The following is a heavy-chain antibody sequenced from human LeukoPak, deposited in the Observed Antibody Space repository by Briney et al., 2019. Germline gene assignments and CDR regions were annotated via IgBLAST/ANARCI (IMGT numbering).Heavy chain of an antibody. V-gene: IGHV3-7*01. CDR1: GFTFSSYW. D-gene: IGHD2-15*01. Sequence: GGSLRLSCAASGFTFSSYWMSWVRQAPGKGLEWVANIKQDGREKYYVDSVKGRFTISRDNAKNSLYLQMNSLRAEDTAVYYCARDEVASSIYFDYWGQGTLVTVSS. J-gene: IGHJ4*02. CDR2: IKQDGREK. CDR3: ARDEVASSIYFDY.